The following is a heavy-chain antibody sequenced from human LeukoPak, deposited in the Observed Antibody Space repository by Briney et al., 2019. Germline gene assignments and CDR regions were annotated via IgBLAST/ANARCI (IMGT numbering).Heavy chain of an antibody. CDR1: GGTFSSYA. CDR2: IIPIFGTA. Sequence: GASVKVSCKASGGTFSSYAISWVRQAPGQGLEWMGGIIPIFGTANYAQKFQGRVTITRNTSISTAYMELSSLRSEDTAVYYCARATAAAGTDAFDIWGQGTMVTVSS. CDR3: ARATAAAGTDAFDI. D-gene: IGHD6-13*01. J-gene: IGHJ3*02. V-gene: IGHV1-69*05.